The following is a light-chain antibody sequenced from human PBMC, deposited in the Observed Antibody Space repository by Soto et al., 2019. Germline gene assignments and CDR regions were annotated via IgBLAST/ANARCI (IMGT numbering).Light chain of an antibody. CDR2: DVS. Sequence: QSALTQPRSVSESPGQSVTISCTGTSSDVGGYNYVSWYQQHPGKAPKLMIYDVSKRPSGVPDRFSGSKSGNTASLTISGLRAEDDADYYCCSYAGTPYVFGTGTKVTVL. CDR1: SSDVGGYNY. V-gene: IGLV2-11*01. J-gene: IGLJ1*01. CDR3: CSYAGTPYV.